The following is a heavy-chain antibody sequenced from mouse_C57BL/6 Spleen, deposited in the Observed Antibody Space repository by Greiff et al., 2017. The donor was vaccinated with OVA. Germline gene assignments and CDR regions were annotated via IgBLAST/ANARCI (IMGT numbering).Heavy chain of an antibody. Sequence: QVQLQQPGAELVMPGASVKLSCKASGYTFTSYWMHWVKQRPGQGLEWIGNINPSNGGTNYNEKFKSKATLTVDKSSSTAYMQLSSLTSEDSAVYYCAREGQLEGYAMDYWGQGTSVTVSS. D-gene: IGHD3-2*01. J-gene: IGHJ4*01. CDR1: GYTFTSYW. CDR3: AREGQLEGYAMDY. V-gene: IGHV1-53*01. CDR2: INPSNGGT.